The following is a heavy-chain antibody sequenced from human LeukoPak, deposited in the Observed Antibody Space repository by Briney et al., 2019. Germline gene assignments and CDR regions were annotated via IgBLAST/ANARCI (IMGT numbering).Heavy chain of an antibody. CDR1: GGTFSSYA. Sequence: GASVKVSCKASGGTFSSYAISWVRQAPGQGLEWMGGIIPIFGTANYAQKFQGRVTITADESTSTAYMELSSVRSEDTAVYYCARGIECSSSSRFDYWGQGTLVTVSS. D-gene: IGHD6-6*01. J-gene: IGHJ4*02. V-gene: IGHV1-69*13. CDR3: ARGIECSSSSRFDY. CDR2: IIPIFGTA.